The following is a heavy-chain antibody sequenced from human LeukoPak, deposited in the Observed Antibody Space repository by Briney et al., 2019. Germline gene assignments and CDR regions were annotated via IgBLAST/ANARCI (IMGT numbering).Heavy chain of an antibody. CDR2: IRPDGNEK. CDR3: ARDKIVGATYFDY. V-gene: IGHV3-7*01. D-gene: IGHD1-26*01. J-gene: IGHJ4*02. CDR1: GFTLSNYW. Sequence: GGSLRLSCAASGFTLSNYWMSWVRQTPGKGPEWVANIRPDGNEKYYVDSVKGRFTISRDNARNSLYLQMNSLRAEDTAVYYCARDKIVGATYFDYWGQGTLVTVSS.